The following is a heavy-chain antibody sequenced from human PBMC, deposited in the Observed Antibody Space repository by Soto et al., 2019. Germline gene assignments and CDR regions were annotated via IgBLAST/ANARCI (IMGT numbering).Heavy chain of an antibody. J-gene: IGHJ4*02. CDR1: GYTFTRYG. V-gene: IGHV1-18*04. CDR2: ISPNNGDT. Sequence: HVELLQSGPEVKKPGASLKVSCKASGYTFTRYGLTWVRQAPGQGLQWVGWISPNNGDTSYAQRFQGRVTMTADTSTSTSYLELRSLRSDDTAVYYCATIVYATPFDYWGQGTLVTVSS. CDR3: ATIVYATPFDY. D-gene: IGHD1-26*01.